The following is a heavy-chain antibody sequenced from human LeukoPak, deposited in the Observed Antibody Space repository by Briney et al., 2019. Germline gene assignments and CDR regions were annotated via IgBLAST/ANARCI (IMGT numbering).Heavy chain of an antibody. CDR1: ADSFSSHY. J-gene: IGHJ3*02. CDR2: ISYIGST. CDR3: ARDLITVTKGFDI. Sequence: SETLSLTCVVSADSFSSHYWSWIRQPPGKGLEWIGYISYIGSTNYNPSLKSRVTISIDTSKNQFSLKLSSVTAADTAVYYCARDLITVTKGFDIWGQGTMVSVSS. D-gene: IGHD4-17*01. V-gene: IGHV4-59*11.